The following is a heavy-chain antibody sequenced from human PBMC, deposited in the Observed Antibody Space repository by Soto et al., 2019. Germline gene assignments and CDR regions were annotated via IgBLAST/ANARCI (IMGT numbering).Heavy chain of an antibody. V-gene: IGHV3-48*02. D-gene: IGHD3-22*01. CDR3: ARDDYDNTGPGD. J-gene: IGHJ4*02. Sequence: EVQLVESGGDLIQPRGSLRLTCTASGSSFTTYNMNWVRQAPGKELEWISYISSSGDSKYYADSVKGRFTIFRDNAKSSLYLQMDSLRDEDTAVYYCARDDYDNTGPGDWGQGTLVTVSS. CDR1: GSSFTTYN. CDR2: ISSSGDSK.